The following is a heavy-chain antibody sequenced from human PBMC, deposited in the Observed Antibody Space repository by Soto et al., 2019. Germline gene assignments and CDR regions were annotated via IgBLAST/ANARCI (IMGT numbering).Heavy chain of an antibody. Sequence: EASVKVSCKASGGTFSSYAISWVRQAPGQGLEWMGGIIPIFGTANYAQKFQGRVTITADKSTSTAYMELSSLRSEDTAVYYCARAGEMATILDQYYFDYWGQGTLVTVSS. J-gene: IGHJ4*02. D-gene: IGHD5-12*01. CDR2: IIPIFGTA. CDR3: ARAGEMATILDQYYFDY. CDR1: GGTFSSYA. V-gene: IGHV1-69*06.